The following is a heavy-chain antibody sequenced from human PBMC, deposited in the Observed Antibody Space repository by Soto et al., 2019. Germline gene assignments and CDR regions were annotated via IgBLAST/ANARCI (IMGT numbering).Heavy chain of an antibody. Sequence: ASVKVSCKASGYTFILYGIHWVRQAPGQRLEWMGWMNTNSGNTGYAQKFQGRVTMTRNTSISTAYMELSSLRSEDTAVYYCARVPSTTVVTPLNYWGQGTLVTVSS. CDR1: GYTFILYG. V-gene: IGHV1-8*01. CDR2: MNTNSGNT. D-gene: IGHD4-17*01. CDR3: ARVPSTTVVTPLNY. J-gene: IGHJ4*02.